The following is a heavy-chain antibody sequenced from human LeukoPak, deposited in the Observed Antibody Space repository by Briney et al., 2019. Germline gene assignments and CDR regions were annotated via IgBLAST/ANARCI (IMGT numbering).Heavy chain of an antibody. V-gene: IGHV1-2*02. CDR3: ARGSRDGYNDAFDI. Sequence: ASLKVSCKASGYTFTGYYMHWVRQAPGQGLEWMRWINPNSGGTNYAQKFQGRVTMTRDTSISTAYMELSRLRSDDTAVYYCARGSRDGYNDAFDIWGQGTMVTVSS. J-gene: IGHJ3*02. CDR2: INPNSGGT. D-gene: IGHD5-24*01. CDR1: GYTFTGYY.